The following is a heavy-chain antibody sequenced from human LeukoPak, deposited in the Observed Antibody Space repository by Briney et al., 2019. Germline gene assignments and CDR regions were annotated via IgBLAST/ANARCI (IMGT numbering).Heavy chain of an antibody. V-gene: IGHV4-30-4*08. CDR2: IYYSGST. CDR3: ARARPYDGSGYRPLWRAFDI. Sequence: SETLSLTCTVSGGSISSGDYYWSWIRQPPGKGLEWIGYIYYSGSTYYNPSLKSRVTISVDTSKNQFSLKLSSVTAADTAVYYCARARPYDGSGYRPLWRAFDIWGQGTMVTVSS. CDR1: GGSISSGDYY. D-gene: IGHD3-22*01. J-gene: IGHJ3*02.